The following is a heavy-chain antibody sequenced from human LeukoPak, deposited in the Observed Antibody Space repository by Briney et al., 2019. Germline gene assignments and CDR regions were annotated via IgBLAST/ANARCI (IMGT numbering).Heavy chain of an antibody. CDR2: ISYDGSNK. CDR1: GFTFSSYA. CDR3: ARAKYSYGYRDYYYYMDV. V-gene: IGHV3-30*01. D-gene: IGHD5-18*01. J-gene: IGHJ6*03. Sequence: GGSLRLSCAASGFTFSSYAMHWVRQAPGKGLEWVAVISYDGSNKYYADSVKGRFTISRDNSKNTLYLQMNSLRAEDTAVYYCARAKYSYGYRDYYYYMDVWGKGTTVTVSS.